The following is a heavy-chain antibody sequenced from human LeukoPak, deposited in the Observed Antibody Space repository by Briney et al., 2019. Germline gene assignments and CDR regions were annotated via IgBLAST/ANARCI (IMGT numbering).Heavy chain of an antibody. V-gene: IGHV4-4*02. Sequence: PSETLSLTCAVSGASISSSNWWSWVRQPPGKGLEWIGEIYHSGSTNFNSSLKSRVTISIDKSKNQFYLKLGSVTAADTAVYYCASVYGGPVLWGQGTMVTVSS. CDR2: IYHSGST. J-gene: IGHJ3*01. D-gene: IGHD4-23*01. CDR1: GASISSSNW. CDR3: ASVYGGPVL.